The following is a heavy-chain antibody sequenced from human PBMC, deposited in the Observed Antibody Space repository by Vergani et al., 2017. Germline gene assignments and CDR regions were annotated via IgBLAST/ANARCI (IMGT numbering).Heavy chain of an antibody. CDR1: GGSIRSDPYQ. V-gene: IGHV4-61*02. J-gene: IGHJ6*02. CDR3: ARNHPSYGMDV. CDR2: FYGSGST. Sequence: QVQLQESGPGLVKPSQTLSLTCTVSGGSIRSDPYQWTWIRQPAGKGLEWIGRFYGSGSTDYNPSLRSRVTISLDTSKSQFSLKLTSVNASDTAVYYCARNHPSYGMDVWGQGTTVIVSS.